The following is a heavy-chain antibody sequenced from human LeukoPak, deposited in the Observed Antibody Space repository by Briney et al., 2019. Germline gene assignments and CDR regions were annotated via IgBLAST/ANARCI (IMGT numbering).Heavy chain of an antibody. CDR2: ISGSSSTI. Sequence: GGSLRLSCAASGFTFSDYYMSWIRQAPGKGLEWVSYISGSSSTIYYADSVKGRFSISRDNAKNSLYLQMNSLRAEDTAVYYCAELGITMIGGVWGKGTTVTISS. V-gene: IGHV3-11*04. D-gene: IGHD3-10*02. J-gene: IGHJ6*04. CDR3: AELGITMIGGV. CDR1: GFTFSDYY.